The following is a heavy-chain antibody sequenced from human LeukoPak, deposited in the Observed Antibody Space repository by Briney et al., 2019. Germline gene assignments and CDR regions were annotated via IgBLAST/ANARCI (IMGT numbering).Heavy chain of an antibody. CDR1: GFTFSSYG. D-gene: IGHD3-10*01. V-gene: IGHV3-9*01. Sequence: GGSLRLSCAASGFTFSSYGMHWVRQAPGKGLEWVSGISWNSGSIGYADSVKGRFTISRDNAKNSLYLQMNSLRAEDTALYYCAKDILWFGELLTYGMDVWGQGTTVTVSS. CDR3: AKDILWFGELLTYGMDV. J-gene: IGHJ6*02. CDR2: ISWNSGSI.